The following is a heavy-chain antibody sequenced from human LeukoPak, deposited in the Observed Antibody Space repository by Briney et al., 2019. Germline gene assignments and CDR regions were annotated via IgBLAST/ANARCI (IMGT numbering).Heavy chain of an antibody. V-gene: IGHV3-23*01. CDR3: AKSANARPTTLDY. Sequence: PGGSLRLSCAASGFTFSSYAMSWVRQAPGKGPEWVSAISGSGGSTYYADSVKGRFTISRDNSKNTLYLQMSSLRAEDTAVYYCAKSANARPTTLDYWGQGTLVTVSS. D-gene: IGHD5-12*01. J-gene: IGHJ4*02. CDR1: GFTFSSYA. CDR2: ISGSGGST.